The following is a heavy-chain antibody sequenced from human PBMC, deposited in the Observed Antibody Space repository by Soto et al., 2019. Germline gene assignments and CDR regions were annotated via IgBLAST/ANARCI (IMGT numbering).Heavy chain of an antibody. Sequence: PSEPRSLTCTVSGGSISSSSYYWGWIRQPPGKGLELIGSIYYSGSTYYNPSLKSRVTISVDTSKNQFSLKLSSVTAADTAVYYCARGLGIVATFYFDYWGQGTLVTVSS. J-gene: IGHJ4*02. CDR3: ARGLGIVATFYFDY. V-gene: IGHV4-39*07. CDR2: IYYSGST. D-gene: IGHD5-12*01. CDR1: GGSISSSSYY.